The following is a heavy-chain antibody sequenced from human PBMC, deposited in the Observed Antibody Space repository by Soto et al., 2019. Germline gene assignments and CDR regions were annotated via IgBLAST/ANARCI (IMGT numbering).Heavy chain of an antibody. CDR2: INHSGST. D-gene: IGHD3-10*01. CDR3: AKKPPLRLGVTQPYLYCYRMDV. CDR1: GGSFTGYY. V-gene: IGHV4-34*01. Sequence: QVQLQQWGAGLLKPSETLSLTCAVYGGSFTGYYWGWIRQPPGKGLEWIGEINHSGSTNYNPAHKSRVTTGLDTSKNQFSLRLSSVTAAATAVYYGAKKPPLRLGVTQPYLYCYRMDVWGKGTTVTVSS. J-gene: IGHJ6*04.